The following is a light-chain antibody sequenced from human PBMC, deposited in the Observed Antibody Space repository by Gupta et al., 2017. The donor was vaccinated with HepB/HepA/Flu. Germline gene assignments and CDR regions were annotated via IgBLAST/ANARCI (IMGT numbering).Light chain of an antibody. Sequence: QPVLTQPPSVSGTPGQTVTTDCSGSSSNAGRSFVYWYQQFPGAAPKLLIYSSYQRPSWVPDRFSGSKSGSSASLAISGLLSEDESNYYCAALDNSLRHVEFGGGTKLTVL. CDR3: AALDNSLRHVE. CDR1: SSNAGRSF. V-gene: IGLV1-47*02. J-gene: IGLJ2*01. CDR2: SSY.